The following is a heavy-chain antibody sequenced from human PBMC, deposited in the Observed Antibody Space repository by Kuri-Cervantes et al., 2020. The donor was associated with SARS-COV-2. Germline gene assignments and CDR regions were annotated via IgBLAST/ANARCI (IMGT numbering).Heavy chain of an antibody. CDR1: GGSISSGDYY. CDR2: IYYSGST. CDR3: ARVVGFFGGSYPFQH. V-gene: IGHV4-30-4*08. Sequence: SETLSLTCTVSGGSISSGDYYWSWIRQPPGKGLEWIGYIYYSGSTYYNPSLKSRVTISVDTSKNQFSLKLSSVTAADTAVYYCARVVGFFGGSYPFQHWGQGTLVTVSS. D-gene: IGHD1-26*01. J-gene: IGHJ1*01.